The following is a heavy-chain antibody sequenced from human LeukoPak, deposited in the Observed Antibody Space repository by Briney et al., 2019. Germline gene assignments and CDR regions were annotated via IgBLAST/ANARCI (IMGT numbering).Heavy chain of an antibody. CDR3: ARDLSVDTAMVTLWYYYGMDV. D-gene: IGHD5-18*01. J-gene: IGHJ6*02. CDR2: ITSSCSTI. V-gene: IGHV3-48*03. CDR1: GFTFSSYE. Sequence: PGVSLRLSCAASGFTFSSYEMNWVRQAPGKGLEWVSYITSSCSTIYYADSVKGRFTISRDNAKNSLYLQMNSLRAEDTAVYYCARDLSVDTAMVTLWYYYGMDVWGRGTTVTVSS.